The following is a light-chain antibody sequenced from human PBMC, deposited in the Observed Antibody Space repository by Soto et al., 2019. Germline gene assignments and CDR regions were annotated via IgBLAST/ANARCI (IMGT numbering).Light chain of an antibody. V-gene: IGKV1-12*01. J-gene: IGKJ4*01. CDR2: AAS. CDR1: QAISIY. Sequence: DIQMTQSPSSVSASVGDRVTITCRASQAISIYLAWYQQKPGRAPKLLISAASSLQSGVPSRFSVSGSGTDFTLTISSLQPEDFATDYCQQTMTFPLTFGGGTKLEI. CDR3: QQTMTFPLT.